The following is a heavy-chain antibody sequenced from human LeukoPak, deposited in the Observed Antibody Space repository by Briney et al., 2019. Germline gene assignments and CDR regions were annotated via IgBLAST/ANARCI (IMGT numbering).Heavy chain of an antibody. CDR1: GFTFGDYA. J-gene: IGHJ6*02. Sequence: GGSLRLSCTASGFTFGDYAMSWFRQAPGKGLEWVGFIRSKAYGGTTEYAASVKGRFTISRDDSKSIAYLQMNSLKTEDTAVYYCTREGARTGTMDCYYGMDVWGQGTTVTVSS. CDR3: TREGARTGTMDCYYGMDV. CDR2: IRSKAYGGTT. D-gene: IGHD1-1*01. V-gene: IGHV3-49*03.